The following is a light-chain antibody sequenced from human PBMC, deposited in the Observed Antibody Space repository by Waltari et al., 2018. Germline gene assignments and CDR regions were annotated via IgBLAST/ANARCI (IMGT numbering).Light chain of an antibody. V-gene: IGLV1-44*01. CDR3: AAWDDSLNGLWV. CDR1: SSNIGANT. CDR2: SND. Sequence: QSVLTQPPSASGPPGQRVTISCSGSSSNIGANTVNWFQHLPGTAPKLLIYSNDQRPPGVPDRFSGSKSGTSASLAISGLRSEDEAFYFCAAWDDSLNGLWVFGGGTKLTVL. J-gene: IGLJ3*02.